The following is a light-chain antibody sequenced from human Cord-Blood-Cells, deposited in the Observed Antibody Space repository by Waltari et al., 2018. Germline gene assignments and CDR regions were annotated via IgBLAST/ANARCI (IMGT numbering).Light chain of an antibody. J-gene: IGKJ4*01. Sequence: EITLTQPPATLTLSPGATATLSSRARQSVSNYLAWYQQKPGHAPRLLIYDASNRATGIPARFSGSGSGTDFTLTISSLVPEDFAVYSCQQRSNWPPLTFGGGTKVEIK. V-gene: IGKV3-11*01. CDR1: QSVSNY. CDR3: QQRSNWPPLT. CDR2: DAS.